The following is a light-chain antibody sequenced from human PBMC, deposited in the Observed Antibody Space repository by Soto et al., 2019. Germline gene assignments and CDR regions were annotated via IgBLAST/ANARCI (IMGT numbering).Light chain of an antibody. CDR2: GAS. V-gene: IGKV3-20*01. CDR1: QSVDSRF. Sequence: EIVLTQSPGTXSLSPGERVTLSCRASQSVDSRFLAWYQQKPGQAPRLLVYGASIRATGIPDRFSGSGSGTDFTLSIRRLEPEDFAVYYCQQYDSSRTFGQGTKVEMK. CDR3: QQYDSSRT. J-gene: IGKJ1*01.